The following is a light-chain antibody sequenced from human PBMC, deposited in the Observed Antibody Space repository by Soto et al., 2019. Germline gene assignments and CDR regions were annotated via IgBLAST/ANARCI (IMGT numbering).Light chain of an antibody. V-gene: IGKV3-20*01. J-gene: IGKJ3*01. CDR1: QSVSGSY. CDR3: QQYGNSPFT. Sequence: EIVLTQSPGTLSLSPGERATLSCRASQSVSGSYLAWYLQKPGQAPRLLIYGASSRATGIPDRFSGSGSGTDFTLTISRLEPEDFAVYYCQQYGNSPFTFGPGTKVDIK. CDR2: GAS.